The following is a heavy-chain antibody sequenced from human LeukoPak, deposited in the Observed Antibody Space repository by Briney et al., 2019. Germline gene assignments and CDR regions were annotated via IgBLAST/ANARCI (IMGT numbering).Heavy chain of an antibody. CDR1: GGSISSYY. V-gene: IGHV4-59*08. CDR2: IYYSGST. CDR3: ARAVGDYPGFDY. J-gene: IGHJ4*02. D-gene: IGHD4-17*01. Sequence: SETLSLTCTVSGGSISSYYWSWIRQPPGKGLEWIGYIYYSGSTNYNPSLKSRVTISVDTSKNQFSLKLSSVTAADTAVYYCARAVGDYPGFDYWGQGTLVTVSS.